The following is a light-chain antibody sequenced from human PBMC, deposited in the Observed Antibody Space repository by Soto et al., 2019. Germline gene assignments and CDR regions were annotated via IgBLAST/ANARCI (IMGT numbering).Light chain of an antibody. V-gene: IGKV1-39*01. Sequence: DVQMTQSPSSLSASVGDRVTITCRASQSISNYLNWYQQKPGEAPKLLIYVASSLQSGVPSRFSGSGSGTDFTLTISSLQPEDFATYYCQQSYITPPTFGQGTKLEIK. CDR3: QQSYITPPT. CDR2: VAS. CDR1: QSISNY. J-gene: IGKJ2*01.